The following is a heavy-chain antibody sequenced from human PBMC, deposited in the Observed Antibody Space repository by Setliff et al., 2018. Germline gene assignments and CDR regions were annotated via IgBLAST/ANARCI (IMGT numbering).Heavy chain of an antibody. Sequence: GGSLRLSCAASGFTFSSYWMHWVRQAPGKGLEWVSGINWNGGSTGYADSVKGRFTISRDNAKNSLDLQMDSLRGEDTAVYYCVRDRWKVMVNKGDDAFDLWGQGTMVTVSS. D-gene: IGHD5-18*01. CDR3: VRDRWKVMVNKGDDAFDL. CDR1: GFTFSSYW. V-gene: IGHV3-20*04. CDR2: INWNGGST. J-gene: IGHJ3*01.